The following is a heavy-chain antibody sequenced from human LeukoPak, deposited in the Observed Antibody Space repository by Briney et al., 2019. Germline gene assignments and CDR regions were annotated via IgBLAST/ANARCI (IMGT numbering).Heavy chain of an antibody. J-gene: IGHJ4*02. CDR2: INPNSGGT. D-gene: IGHD4-23*01. V-gene: IGHV1-2*02. CDR3: ARDRGGLHLYYFDY. CDR1: GYTFTGYY. Sequence: ASVKVSCKASGYTFTGYYMHWVRQAPGQGLEWMGWINPNSGGTNYAQKFQGRVTMTRDTSISTAYMELRRLRSDDTAVYYCARDRGGLHLYYFDYWGQGTLVTVSS.